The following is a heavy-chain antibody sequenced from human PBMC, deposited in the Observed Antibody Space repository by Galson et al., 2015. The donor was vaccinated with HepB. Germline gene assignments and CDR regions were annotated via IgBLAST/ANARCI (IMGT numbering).Heavy chain of an antibody. Sequence: SVKVSCKATGYTFTNYAMHWVRQAPGQRLEWMGWINAGNGNTKYSQKFQGRVTITRDTSASTAYMELSSLRSEDTAVYYCARRLITMVRGVTGDSYYYGLDVWGQGTTVTVSS. V-gene: IGHV1-3*01. CDR3: ARRLITMVRGVTGDSYYYGLDV. D-gene: IGHD3-10*01. CDR2: INAGNGNT. J-gene: IGHJ6*02. CDR1: GYTFTNYA.